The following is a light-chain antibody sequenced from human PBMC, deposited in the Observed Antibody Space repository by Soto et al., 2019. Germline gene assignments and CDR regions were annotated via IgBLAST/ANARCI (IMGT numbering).Light chain of an antibody. CDR2: GAS. CDR3: QQRSNWPLFT. V-gene: IGKV3-11*01. CDR1: QSVSNY. J-gene: IGKJ3*01. Sequence: EIVLTQSPATLSLSPGERATLSCRASQSVSNYLAWYQQKPGQAPRLLIFGASNRATGIPARFSGSWSWTDFTLSISSLEPEDFAVYYCQQRSNWPLFTFGPGTKVDIK.